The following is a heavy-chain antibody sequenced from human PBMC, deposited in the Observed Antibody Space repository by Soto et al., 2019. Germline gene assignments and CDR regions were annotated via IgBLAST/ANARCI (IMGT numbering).Heavy chain of an antibody. CDR3: ARTSRFDY. D-gene: IGHD6-6*01. Sequence: SETLSLTCSVSGGSISSSSYYWGWIRQPPGKGLEWIGSIYYSGSIYYNPSLKSRVTISVDTSKNQFSLNLSSVTAADTADYYCARTSRFDYWGQGTLVTVSS. CDR1: GGSISSSSYY. CDR2: IYYSGSI. J-gene: IGHJ4*02. V-gene: IGHV4-39*07.